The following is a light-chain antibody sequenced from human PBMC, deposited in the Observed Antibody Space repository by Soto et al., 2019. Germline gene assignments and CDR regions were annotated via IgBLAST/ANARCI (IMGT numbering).Light chain of an antibody. CDR2: GAS. V-gene: IGKV3-15*01. CDR3: QQYNNWPPDT. CDR1: QSVSSTY. J-gene: IGKJ2*01. Sequence: EIVLTQSPGTLSLSPGERATLSCRASQSVSSTYLAWYQQKPGQAPRLLIYGASTRATGIPGRFRGSGSGTEFTLTITSLQSEDFAVYFCQQYNNWPPDTFGQGTKLEIK.